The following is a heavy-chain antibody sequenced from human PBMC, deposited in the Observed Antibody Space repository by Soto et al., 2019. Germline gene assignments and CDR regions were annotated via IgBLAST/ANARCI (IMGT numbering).Heavy chain of an antibody. CDR1: GGSFSGYY. J-gene: IGHJ4*02. CDR3: ARRDYDILTGYLPNAFDY. Sequence: PSETLSLTCAVYGGSFSGYYWSWIRQPPGKGLEWIGEINHSGSTNYNPSLKSRVTISVDTSKNQFSLKLSSVTAADTAVYYCARRDYDILTGYLPNAFDYWGQGTLVTVSS. D-gene: IGHD3-9*01. V-gene: IGHV4-34*01. CDR2: INHSGST.